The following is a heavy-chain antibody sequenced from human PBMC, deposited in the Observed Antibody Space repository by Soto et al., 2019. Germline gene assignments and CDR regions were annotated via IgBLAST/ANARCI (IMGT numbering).Heavy chain of an antibody. Sequence: EVQLVESGGGLVQPGGSLRLCCAASGFTFSSYSMNWVRQAPGKGLEWVSYISSSSSTIYYADSVKGRFTISRDNAKNSLYLQMNSLRDEDTAVYYCARGPTVTTRYYYYGMDVWGQGTTVTVSS. CDR2: ISSSSSTI. D-gene: IGHD4-17*01. CDR3: ARGPTVTTRYYYYGMDV. J-gene: IGHJ6*02. V-gene: IGHV3-48*02. CDR1: GFTFSSYS.